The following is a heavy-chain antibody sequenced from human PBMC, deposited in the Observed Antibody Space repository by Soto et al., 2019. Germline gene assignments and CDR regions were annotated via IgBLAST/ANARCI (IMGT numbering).Heavy chain of an antibody. CDR2: IYYSGST. CDR1: GGSITSSSYY. V-gene: IGHV4-39*01. D-gene: IGHD6-13*01. Sequence: SETLSLTCTVSGGSITSSSYYWGWIRQPPGKGLEWIGSIYYSGSTYFNPSLESRVSLSVDTSRNQFSLKLTSLTAADTAVYYCARNEAEAADPRGWFDPWGQGTLVTVSS. J-gene: IGHJ5*02. CDR3: ARNEAEAADPRGWFDP.